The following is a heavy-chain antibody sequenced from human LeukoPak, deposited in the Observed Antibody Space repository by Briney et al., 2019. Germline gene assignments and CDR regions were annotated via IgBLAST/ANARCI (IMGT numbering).Heavy chain of an antibody. V-gene: IGHV5-51*01. Sequence: PGESLKISCQASGYRFTNYWIGWVRQMPGKGLEWMGIIYPTDSDTRYSPSFQGQVTISIDKSISTAYLQWRSLKASDTAMYYCAIKAGYGGNSDDAFDIWGQGTMVTVSS. CDR1: GYRFTNYW. D-gene: IGHD4-23*01. CDR2: IYPTDSDT. CDR3: AIKAGYGGNSDDAFDI. J-gene: IGHJ3*02.